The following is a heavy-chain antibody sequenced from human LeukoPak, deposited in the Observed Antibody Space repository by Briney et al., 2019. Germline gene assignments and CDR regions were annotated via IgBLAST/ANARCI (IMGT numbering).Heavy chain of an antibody. D-gene: IGHD3-22*01. J-gene: IGHJ4*02. CDR2: MNPDNGNT. CDR1: GYTFTNYD. V-gene: IGHV1-8*03. CDR3: ARADKFCDRSGCFPVY. Sequence: ALVKVSCKASGYTFTNYDINWVRQATGQGLEWMGWMNPDNGNTGYAQRFQGRISITRDTSISTAYMELSNLKSDDTAVYYCARADKFCDRSGCFPVYLGQGTLVTVSS.